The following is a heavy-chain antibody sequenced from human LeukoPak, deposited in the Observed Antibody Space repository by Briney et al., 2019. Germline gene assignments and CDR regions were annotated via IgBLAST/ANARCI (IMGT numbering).Heavy chain of an antibody. Sequence: GRSLRLSCVASRFTISSYAMQWVRQSPGKGLEWVAALSFDGRKIFYADSVKGRFTISRDNSKNTVYLQMNSLRHDDTAIYYCARGCGGDCYSDLAYWGQGTPVTVSS. CDR3: ARGCGGDCYSDLAY. V-gene: IGHV3-30*04. D-gene: IGHD2-21*02. J-gene: IGHJ4*02. CDR2: LSFDGRKI. CDR1: RFTISSYA.